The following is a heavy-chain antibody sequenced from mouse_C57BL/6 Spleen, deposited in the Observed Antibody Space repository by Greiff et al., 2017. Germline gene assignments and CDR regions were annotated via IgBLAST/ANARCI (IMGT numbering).Heavy chain of an antibody. CDR1: GYTFTDYE. V-gene: IGHV1-15*01. Sequence: QVQLQQSGAELVRPGASVTLSCKASGYTFTDYEMHWVKQTPVHGLEWIGAIDPETGGTAYNQKFKGKAILTADKSSSTAYMELRSLTSEDSAVYYCTRYGNYVDYWGQGTTLTVSS. D-gene: IGHD2-1*01. CDR2: IDPETGGT. J-gene: IGHJ2*01. CDR3: TRYGNYVDY.